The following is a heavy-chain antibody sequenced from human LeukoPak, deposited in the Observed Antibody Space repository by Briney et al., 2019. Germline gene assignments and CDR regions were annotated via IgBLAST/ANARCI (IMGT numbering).Heavy chain of an antibody. D-gene: IGHD6-19*01. V-gene: IGHV3-21*01. J-gene: IGHJ4*02. CDR1: GFTLSSYS. Sequence: GGSLRLSCAASGFTLSSYSMNWVRQAPGKGLEWVSSISSSSSYIYYADSVKGRFTISRDNAKNSLYLQMNSLRAEDTAVYYCASGYSSGWQSTDYWGQGPLVTVSS. CDR2: ISSSSSYI. CDR3: ASGYSSGWQSTDY.